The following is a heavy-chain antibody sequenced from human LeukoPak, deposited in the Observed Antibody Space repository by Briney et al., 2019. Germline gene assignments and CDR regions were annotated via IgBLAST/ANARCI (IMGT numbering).Heavy chain of an antibody. CDR3: ARHSEYYSGSGSASGYFDY. V-gene: IGHV4-39*01. CDR1: GGSISSISYY. CDR2: IYYSGST. J-gene: IGHJ4*02. D-gene: IGHD3-10*01. Sequence: SETLSLTCTVSGGSISSISYYWGWIRQPPGKGLEWIGTIYYSGSTYRSPSLKSRVTISGDTSKNQISLKLSSVTAADTAVYYCARHSEYYSGSGSASGYFDYWGQGTLVIVSS.